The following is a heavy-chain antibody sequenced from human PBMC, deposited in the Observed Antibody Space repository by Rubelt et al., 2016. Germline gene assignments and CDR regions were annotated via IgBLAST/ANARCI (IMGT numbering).Heavy chain of an antibody. CDR2: IRAYNGTT. CDR3: ARDPTTRFTSTGWFDP. CDR1: GYTFTSYG. J-gene: IGHJ5*02. V-gene: IGHV1-18*01. D-gene: IGHD5-12*01. Sequence: QVQLVQSGAEVKKPGASVKVSCKASGYTFTSYGISWVRQAPGQGLEWMGWIRAYNGTTNYAQKLQGRVTMTTDTPTSTAYMELRSLRSDDTAVYYCARDPTTRFTSTGWFDPWGQGTLVTVS.